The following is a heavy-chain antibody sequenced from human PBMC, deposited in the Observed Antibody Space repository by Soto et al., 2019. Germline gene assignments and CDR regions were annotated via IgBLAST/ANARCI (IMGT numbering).Heavy chain of an antibody. D-gene: IGHD3-22*01. J-gene: IGHJ4*02. CDR2: VFHSGTT. V-gene: IGHV4-30-4*01. Sequence: QVQLHESGPGLVKPSQTLSLTCTVSGGSINNGDHYWSWVRQPPGKGLKYIAYVFHSGTTYYNPSLQRRITMSVDTSKNQFSRMLSSVTAADTAVYYCASYYDSSGPTFDYWGQGLLVTVSS. CDR1: GGSINNGDHY. CDR3: ASYYDSSGPTFDY.